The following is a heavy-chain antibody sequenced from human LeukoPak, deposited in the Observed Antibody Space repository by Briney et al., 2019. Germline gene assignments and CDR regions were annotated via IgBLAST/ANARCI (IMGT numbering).Heavy chain of an antibody. D-gene: IGHD3-10*01. V-gene: IGHV3-20*04. Sequence: GGSLRLSCAASGFDFNDFAMTWVRQAPGKGLEWVSSMSGSGDTTEYAASVKGRFTISRDNAKKTLYLEMNSLRAEDTALYYCAKDRFGELSLDYWGQGTLVTVSS. CDR2: MSGSGDTT. CDR3: AKDRFGELSLDY. J-gene: IGHJ4*02. CDR1: GFDFNDFA.